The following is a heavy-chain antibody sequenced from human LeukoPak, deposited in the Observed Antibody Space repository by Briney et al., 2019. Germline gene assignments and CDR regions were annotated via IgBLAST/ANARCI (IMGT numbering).Heavy chain of an antibody. Sequence: PSETLSLTCTVSGGSISSYYWSWIRQPAGKGLEWIGRIYTSGSTNHNPSLKSRVTMSVDTSKNQFSLKLSSVTAADTAVYYCARESPSYSSGWYLFDYWGQGTLVTVSS. CDR3: ARESPSYSSGWYLFDY. V-gene: IGHV4-4*07. J-gene: IGHJ4*02. CDR1: GGSISSYY. CDR2: IYTSGST. D-gene: IGHD6-19*01.